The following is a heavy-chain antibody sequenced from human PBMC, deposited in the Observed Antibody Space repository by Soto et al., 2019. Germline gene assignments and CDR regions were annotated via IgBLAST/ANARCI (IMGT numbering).Heavy chain of an antibody. V-gene: IGHV3-7*04. CDR2: IRYDGGEK. J-gene: IGHJ6*02. CDR3: VRDQLILPADDFYYGVDV. Sequence: PGGSLRLSCIASGFNFRTYGMHWVRQSQDKGQEWVAAIRYDGGEKYYVDSVKGRFTVSRDNAKTSLYLQLHSLTADDAGIYYCVRDQLILPADDFYYGVDVWGQGTTVTVSS. CDR1: GFNFRTYG.